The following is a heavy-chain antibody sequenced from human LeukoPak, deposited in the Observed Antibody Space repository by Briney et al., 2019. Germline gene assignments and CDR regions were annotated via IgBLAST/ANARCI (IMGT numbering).Heavy chain of an antibody. D-gene: IGHD2-2*01. V-gene: IGHV3-33*01. Sequence: GGSLRLSCAASGFTFSSYGMHWVRQALGKGLEWVAVIWYDGSNKYYADSVKGRFTISRDNSKNTLYLQMNSLRAEDTAVYYCARDPQESTYYYGMDVWGQGTTVTVSS. J-gene: IGHJ6*02. CDR3: ARDPQESTYYYGMDV. CDR1: GFTFSSYG. CDR2: IWYDGSNK.